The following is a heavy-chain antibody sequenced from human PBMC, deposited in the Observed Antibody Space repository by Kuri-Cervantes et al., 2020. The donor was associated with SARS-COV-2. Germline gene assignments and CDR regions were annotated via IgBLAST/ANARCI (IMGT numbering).Heavy chain of an antibody. D-gene: IGHD3-16*02. CDR3: ARVYGDYVWGSYRLPEGYFDY. V-gene: IGHV1-69*05. J-gene: IGHJ4*02. CDR1: GGTFSSYA. Sequence: SVKVSCKASGGTFSSYAISWVRQAPGQGLAWMGGIIPIFGTANYAQKFQGRVTSTTDESKSTAYMELSSLRSEDTAVYYCARVYGDYVWGSYRLPEGYFDYWGQGTLVTVSS. CDR2: IIPIFGTA.